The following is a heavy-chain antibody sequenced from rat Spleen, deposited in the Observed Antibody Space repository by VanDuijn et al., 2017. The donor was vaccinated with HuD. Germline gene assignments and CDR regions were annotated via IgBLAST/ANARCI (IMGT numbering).Heavy chain of an antibody. CDR2: ISPSGVT. D-gene: IGHD1-6*01. CDR1: GFIFSNFD. CDR3: ARRHYGYTDYFDY. J-gene: IGHJ2*01. V-gene: IGHV5S23*01. Sequence: EVQLVESGGNLVQPGRSLKLSCAASGFIFSNFDMAWVRQAPTKGLEWVASISPSGVTYYRDSVKGRFTVSRENAKSTLYFLMDSLRSEETATYYCARRHYGYTDYFDYWGQGVMVTVSS.